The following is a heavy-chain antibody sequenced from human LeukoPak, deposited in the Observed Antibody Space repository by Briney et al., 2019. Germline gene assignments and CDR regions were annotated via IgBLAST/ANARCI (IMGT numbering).Heavy chain of an antibody. CDR3: ARAADFWSDVPDFDY. V-gene: IGHV4-34*01. D-gene: IGHD3-3*01. CDR1: GGSFSGYY. Sequence: SETLSLTCAVYGGSFSGYYWSWIRQPPGKGLEWIGEINHSGSTNYNPSLKSRVTISVDTSKNQFSLKLSSVTAADTAVYYCARAADFWSDVPDFDYWGQGTLVTVSS. CDR2: INHSGST. J-gene: IGHJ4*02.